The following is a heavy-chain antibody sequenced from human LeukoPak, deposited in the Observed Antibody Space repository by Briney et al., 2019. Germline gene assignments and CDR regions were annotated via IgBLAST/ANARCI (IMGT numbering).Heavy chain of an antibody. V-gene: IGHV1-18*01. J-gene: IGHJ6*02. CDR3: ARGVAAAEDYYYGMDV. Sequence: ASVKVSCKASGYTFTSYGISWVRQAPGQGLEWMGWISAHNGNTNYAQKLQGRVTMTTDTSTSTAYMELRSLRSDDTAVYYCARGVAAAEDYYYGMDVWGQGTTVTVSS. CDR2: ISAHNGNT. CDR1: GYTFTSYG. D-gene: IGHD6-13*01.